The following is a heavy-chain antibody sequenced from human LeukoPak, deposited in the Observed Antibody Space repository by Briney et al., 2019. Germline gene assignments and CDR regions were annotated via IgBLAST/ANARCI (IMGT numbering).Heavy chain of an antibody. CDR1: GGSISSGSYY. J-gene: IGHJ4*02. CDR3: ASRIAAAGSDFDY. CDR2: IYTSGST. V-gene: IGHV4-61*02. Sequence: TSQTLSLTCTVSGGSISSGSYYWSWIRQPAGKGLEWIGRIYTSGSTNYNPSLKSRVTISVDTSKNQFSLKLSSVTAADTAVYCCASRIAAAGSDFDYWGQGNLVTVSS. D-gene: IGHD6-13*01.